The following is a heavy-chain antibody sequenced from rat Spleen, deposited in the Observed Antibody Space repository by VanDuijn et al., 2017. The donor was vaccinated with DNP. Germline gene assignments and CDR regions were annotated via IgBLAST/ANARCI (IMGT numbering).Heavy chain of an antibody. CDR1: GFTFSDYY. J-gene: IGHJ2*01. CDR2: ITFDGGRT. D-gene: IGHD1-4*01. Sequence: EVQLVESGGGFVQPGRSLKLSCAASGFTFSDYYMAWVRQAPTKGLEWVAYITFDGGRTYNGDSVKGRFTISRDNAKNTLYLQMNSLRSEDTATYYCARHVLPLRVWDYWGQGVMVTVSS. CDR3: ARHVLPLRVWDY. V-gene: IGHV5-22*01.